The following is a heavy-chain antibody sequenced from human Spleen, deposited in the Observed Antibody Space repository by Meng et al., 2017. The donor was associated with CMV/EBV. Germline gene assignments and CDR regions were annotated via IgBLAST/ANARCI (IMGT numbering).Heavy chain of an antibody. CDR2: IKQDGSET. Sequence: GESLKISCAASGFTFSSYWMNWVRQAPGKGLEWVANIKQDGSETFYVDSVRGRFTISRDNAQNSLYLQMTSLRAEDTAVYYCARAGDYGNYQNDYYYHGMDVWGQGTTVTVSS. V-gene: IGHV3-7*01. CDR1: GFTFSSYW. D-gene: IGHD4-11*01. J-gene: IGHJ6*02. CDR3: ARAGDYGNYQNDYYYHGMDV.